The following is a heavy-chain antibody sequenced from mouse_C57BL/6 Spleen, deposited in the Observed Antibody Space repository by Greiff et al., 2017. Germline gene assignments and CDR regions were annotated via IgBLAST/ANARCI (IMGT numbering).Heavy chain of an antibody. D-gene: IGHD2-5*01. Sequence: EVQLVESGGGLVKPGGSLKLSCAASGFTFSSYAMSWVRQTPEKRLEWVATISDGGSYTYYPDNVKGRFTISRDNAKNNLYLQMSHLKSEDTAMYYCARYYSNYLYYFDYWGQGTTLTVSS. V-gene: IGHV5-4*01. CDR1: GFTFSSYA. CDR3: ARYYSNYLYYFDY. J-gene: IGHJ2*01. CDR2: ISDGGSYT.